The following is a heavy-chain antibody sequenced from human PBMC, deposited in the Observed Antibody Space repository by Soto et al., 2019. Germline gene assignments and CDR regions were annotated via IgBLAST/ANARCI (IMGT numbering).Heavy chain of an antibody. J-gene: IGHJ4*02. CDR3: AKATQDTTYFDY. Sequence: GGSLRLSCAASKFTFSNYAMSWVRQAPGKGLEWVSAISSGGGTTYYGGSVKGRYISSRDNSKNTLYLQMNSLRPEDTAVYYCAKATQDTTYFDYWGLGTRVTV. V-gene: IGHV3-23*01. CDR1: KFTFSNYA. D-gene: IGHD1-1*01. CDR2: ISSGGGTT.